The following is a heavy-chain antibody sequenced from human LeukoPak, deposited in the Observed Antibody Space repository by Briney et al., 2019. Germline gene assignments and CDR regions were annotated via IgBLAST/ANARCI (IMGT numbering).Heavy chain of an antibody. CDR2: INPYSGDT. CDR1: GYTFTGYH. D-gene: IGHD3-3*01. Sequence: ASVKVSCKSSGYTFTGYHIHWVRQAPGQGREWMGRINPYSGDTNFAQKFQGRVTMTRDTSINTAYMELTSLTSDNTAVYYCARVREWEEISGAIPDYFDYWGQGNLVTVSS. CDR3: ARVREWEEISGAIPDYFDY. J-gene: IGHJ4*02. V-gene: IGHV1-2*06.